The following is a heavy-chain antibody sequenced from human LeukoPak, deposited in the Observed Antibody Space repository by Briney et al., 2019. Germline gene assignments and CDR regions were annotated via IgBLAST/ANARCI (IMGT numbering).Heavy chain of an antibody. CDR1: GFTFSRYW. D-gene: IGHD2-15*01. V-gene: IGHV3-7*01. CDR3: ARTPLGYCSGGSCYGFMVDY. CDR2: INQRGSEK. J-gene: IGHJ4*02. Sequence: GGSLRLSCAASGFTFSRYWMSWVRQAPGKGLEWVANINQRGSEKYYVDSVKGRFTISRDNAKNTLYLQMNSLRAEDTAVYYCARTPLGYCSGGSCYGFMVDYWGQGTLVTVSS.